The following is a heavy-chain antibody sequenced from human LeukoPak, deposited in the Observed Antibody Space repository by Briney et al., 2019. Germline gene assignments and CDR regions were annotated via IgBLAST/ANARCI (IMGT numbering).Heavy chain of an antibody. CDR1: GGTFSSYA. CDR2: IIPIFGTA. D-gene: IGHD2-21*01. J-gene: IGHJ4*02. CDR3: ARGAGESSLFDY. V-gene: IGHV1-69*13. Sequence: SVNVSCKASGGTFSSYAISWVRQAPGQGLEWMGGIIPIFGTANYAQKFQGRVTITADESTSTAYMELSSLRSEDTAVYYCARGAGESSLFDYWGQGTLVTVSS.